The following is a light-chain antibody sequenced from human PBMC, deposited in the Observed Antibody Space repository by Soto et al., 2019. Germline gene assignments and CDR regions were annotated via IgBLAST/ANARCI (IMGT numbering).Light chain of an antibody. CDR3: QQYGTSPIN. CDR1: QSVSSN. Sequence: EIVLTQSPATLSLSPGERATLSCRASQSVSSNLAWYQQKPGQAPRLLIYGASTRATGIPARFSGSGSGTDFTLTVSRLEPEDFAVYYCQQYGTSPINFGQRTRLEIK. CDR2: GAS. J-gene: IGKJ5*01. V-gene: IGKV3-20*01.